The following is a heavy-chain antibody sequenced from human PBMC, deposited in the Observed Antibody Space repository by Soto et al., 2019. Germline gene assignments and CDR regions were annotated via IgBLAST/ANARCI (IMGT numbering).Heavy chain of an antibody. CDR1: GGSISSDEHY. D-gene: IGHD3-9*01. CDR2: IYWDDDK. Sequence: TLSLTCTVSGGSISSDEHYWSWIRQPPGKALEWLALIYWDDDKRYSPSLKSRLTITKDTSKNQVVLTMTNMDPVDTATYYCAHRRIGPDYDILTGYYDYWGQGTLVTVSS. V-gene: IGHV2-5*08. J-gene: IGHJ4*02. CDR3: AHRRIGPDYDILTGYYDY.